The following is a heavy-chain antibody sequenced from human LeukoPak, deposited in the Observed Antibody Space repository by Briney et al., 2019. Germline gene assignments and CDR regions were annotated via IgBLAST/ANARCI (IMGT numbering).Heavy chain of an antibody. CDR1: GGSFSGYY. CDR3: ARGLDYYDSSGYYPDLDY. V-gene: IGHV4-34*01. CDR2: INHSGST. Sequence: SETLSLTCAVYGGSFSGYYWSWIRQPPGKGLEWIGEINHSGSTNYNPSLKSRVTISVDTSKNQFSLKLSSVTAADTAVYYCARGLDYYDSSGYYPDLDYWGQGTLVPVSS. D-gene: IGHD3-22*01. J-gene: IGHJ4*02.